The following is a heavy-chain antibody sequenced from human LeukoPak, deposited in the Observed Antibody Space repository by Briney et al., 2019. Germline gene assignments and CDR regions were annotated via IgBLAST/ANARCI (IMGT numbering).Heavy chain of an antibody. Sequence: PGGSLRLSCAASGFTFTSYGISWVRQAPGQGLEWMGWISAYNGNTNYAQKLQGRVTMTTDTSTSTAYMELRSLRSDDTAVYYCARDHPDTAMDTGWFDPWGQGTLVTVSS. CDR2: ISAYNGNT. D-gene: IGHD5-18*01. CDR3: ARDHPDTAMDTGWFDP. V-gene: IGHV1-18*01. CDR1: GFTFTSYG. J-gene: IGHJ5*02.